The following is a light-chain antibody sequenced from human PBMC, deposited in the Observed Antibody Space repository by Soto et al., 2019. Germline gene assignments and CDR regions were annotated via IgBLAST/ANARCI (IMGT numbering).Light chain of an antibody. Sequence: AIRMTQSPSSLSASTGHRVTITCRARQGISSYLAWYQQKPGKAPKLLIYAASTLQSGVPSRFSGSGSGTDFTLTISCLQSEDFATYYCQQYYSYPRTFGQGTKVEIK. CDR3: QQYYSYPRT. V-gene: IGKV1-8*01. J-gene: IGKJ1*01. CDR2: AAS. CDR1: QGISSY.